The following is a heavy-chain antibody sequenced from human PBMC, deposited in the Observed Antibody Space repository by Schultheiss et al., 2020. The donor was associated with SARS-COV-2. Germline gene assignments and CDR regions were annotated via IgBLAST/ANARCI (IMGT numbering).Heavy chain of an antibody. Sequence: GESLKISCAASGFTFSSYAMHWVRQAPGKGLEWVAVISYDGSNKYYADSVKGRFTISRDNAKNSLYLQMNSLRAEDTAVYYCARWPTLDTAMVQVGYYYYYYGMDVWGQGTTVTVSS. CDR3: ARWPTLDTAMVQVGYYYYYYGMDV. CDR2: ISYDGSNK. V-gene: IGHV3-30-3*01. D-gene: IGHD5-18*01. CDR1: GFTFSSYA. J-gene: IGHJ6*02.